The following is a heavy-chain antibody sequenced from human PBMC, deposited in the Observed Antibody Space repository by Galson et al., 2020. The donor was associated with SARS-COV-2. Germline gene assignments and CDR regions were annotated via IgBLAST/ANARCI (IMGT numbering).Heavy chain of an antibody. CDR3: AKDRGYYSGIDAFDF. CDR1: DFTFATYT. J-gene: IGHJ3*01. Sequence: GESLKISCAASDFTFATYTMSWVRQAPGKGLEWVSAIGPGGGTTHYADSVKGRFTISRDNSKNTLYLQMNGLRAEDTALYYCAKDRGYYSGIDAFDFWGRGTMVTVSS. D-gene: IGHD3-22*01. V-gene: IGHV3-23*01. CDR2: IGPGGGTT.